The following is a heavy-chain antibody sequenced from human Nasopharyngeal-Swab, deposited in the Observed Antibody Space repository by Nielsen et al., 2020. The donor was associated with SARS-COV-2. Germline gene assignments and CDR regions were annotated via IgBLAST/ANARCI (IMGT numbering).Heavy chain of an antibody. Sequence: WVRQAPGQGLEWMGIINPSGGGTSYAQKFQGRVTMTRDTSTSTVYMELSSLRSEDTAVYYCARVLAAAGYNWFDPWGQGTLATVSS. CDR2: INPSGGGT. V-gene: IGHV1-46*01. CDR3: ARVLAAAGYNWFDP. J-gene: IGHJ5*02. D-gene: IGHD6-13*01.